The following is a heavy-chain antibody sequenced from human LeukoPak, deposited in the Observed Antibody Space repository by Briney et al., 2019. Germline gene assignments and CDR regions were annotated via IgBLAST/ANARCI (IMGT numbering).Heavy chain of an antibody. D-gene: IGHD2-15*01. CDR1: GDSVSGVY. CDR2: VYYSGDT. CDR3: ARHPFATPFDY. Sequence: SETLSLTCTVSGDSVSGVYWSWIRQPPGKGLEWIGYVYYSGDTNYNPSLKSRVTTSLDTSKNQVSLRLSSVTAADTAVYYCARHPFATPFDYWGRGTLLTVSS. J-gene: IGHJ4*02. V-gene: IGHV4-59*08.